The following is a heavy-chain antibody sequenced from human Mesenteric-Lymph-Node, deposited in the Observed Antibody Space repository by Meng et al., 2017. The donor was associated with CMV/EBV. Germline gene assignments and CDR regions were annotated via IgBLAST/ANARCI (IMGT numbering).Heavy chain of an antibody. V-gene: IGHV1-2*02. CDR2: INPNSGGT. CDR1: GYTFTGSY. CDR3: ARGYYDFWSGYFGNWFDP. J-gene: IGHJ5*02. D-gene: IGHD3-3*01. Sequence: ASVKVSCKASGYTFTGSYMHWVRQAPGQGLEWMGWINPNSGGTNYAQKFQGRVTMTRDTSISTAYMELSRLRSDDTAVYYCARGYYDFWSGYFGNWFDPWGQGTLVTVSS.